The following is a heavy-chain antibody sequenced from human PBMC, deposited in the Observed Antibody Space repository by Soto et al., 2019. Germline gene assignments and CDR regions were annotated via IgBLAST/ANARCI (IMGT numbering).Heavy chain of an antibody. J-gene: IGHJ6*02. Sequence: EVELVESGGGLEQPGRFLRLACAASGLTLDDFAMHWVRQRPGKGLEWVAGIGWKSVSIGYADSVKGRFIISRDNAENSLYLQMNSLRPEDTAHYYCAKGRVGYYYGMDVWGQGTTVTVSS. D-gene: IGHD1-26*01. CDR2: IGWKSVSI. V-gene: IGHV3-9*01. CDR3: AKGRVGYYYGMDV. CDR1: GLTLDDFA.